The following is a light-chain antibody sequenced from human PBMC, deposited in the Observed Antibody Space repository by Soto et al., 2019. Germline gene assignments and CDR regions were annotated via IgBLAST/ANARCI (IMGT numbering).Light chain of an antibody. Sequence: EIVLTQSPGTLSLSPGESAALSCRVSQSVTSNYLVWYRQKPGQAPRLLIYAISSRAAGIPDRFSGSGSGTDFTLTITRLEPEDSAVYYCQQHSNSPWTFGQGTRVEI. V-gene: IGKV3D-20*02. CDR2: AIS. J-gene: IGKJ1*01. CDR3: QQHSNSPWT. CDR1: QSVTSNY.